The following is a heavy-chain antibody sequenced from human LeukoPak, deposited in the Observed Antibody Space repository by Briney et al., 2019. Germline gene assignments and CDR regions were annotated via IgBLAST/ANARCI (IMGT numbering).Heavy chain of an antibody. CDR1: GYSFTSYW. CDR3: AIFDFLFGEIDNWFDP. J-gene: IGHJ5*02. D-gene: IGHD3-16*01. V-gene: IGHV5-51*01. Sequence: GESLKISCQGSGYSFTSYWIGWVRQMPGKGLEWMGIIYPGDSDTRYSPSFQGQVTISADKSISTAYLQWSSLKASDTAMYYCAIFDFLFGEIDNWFDPWGQGTQVTVSS. CDR2: IYPGDSDT.